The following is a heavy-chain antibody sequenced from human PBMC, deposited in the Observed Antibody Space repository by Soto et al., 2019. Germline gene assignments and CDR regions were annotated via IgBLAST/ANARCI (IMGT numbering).Heavy chain of an antibody. D-gene: IGHD6-6*01. J-gene: IGHJ4*02. CDR2: INPGGGST. V-gene: IGHV1-46*01. CDR3: ARATSSSGFDY. CDR1: GYTFAGYY. Sequence: QVQLVQSGAEVKKPGASVKVSCKASGYTFAGYYMHWVRQAPGQGLEWVGIINPGGGSTSDAQRFQGRVTMTTAPSTSTGYMELSSLRSDDTAVYYCARATSSSGFDYWGQVTLVTVSA.